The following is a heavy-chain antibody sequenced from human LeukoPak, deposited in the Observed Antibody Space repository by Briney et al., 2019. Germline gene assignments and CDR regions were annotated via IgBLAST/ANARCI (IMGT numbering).Heavy chain of an antibody. CDR2: IIPIFGTA. Sequence: ASVKVSCKASGGTFSSYAISWVRQAPGQGLEWMGGIIPIFGTANYAQKFQGRVTITADESTSTAYIELSSLRSEDTAVYYCARNVVEGYYYYYMDVWGKGTTVTVSS. CDR3: ARNVVEGYYYYYMDV. CDR1: GGTFSSYA. D-gene: IGHD5-24*01. V-gene: IGHV1-69*01. J-gene: IGHJ6*03.